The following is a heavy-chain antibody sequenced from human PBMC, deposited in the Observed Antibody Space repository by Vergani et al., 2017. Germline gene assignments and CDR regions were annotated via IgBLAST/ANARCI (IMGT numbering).Heavy chain of an antibody. D-gene: IGHD3-9*01. CDR3: AKEPVDRYFDWEVDWFDP. J-gene: IGHJ5*02. Sequence: EVQLVESGGGLVQPGGSLRLSCAASGFTFSSYSMNWVRQAPGKGLEWVSYISSSSSTIYYADSVKGRFTISRDNAKNSLYLQMNSLRAEDTAVYYCAKEPVDRYFDWEVDWFDPWGQGTLVTVSS. CDR1: GFTFSSYS. CDR2: ISSSSSTI. V-gene: IGHV3-48*01.